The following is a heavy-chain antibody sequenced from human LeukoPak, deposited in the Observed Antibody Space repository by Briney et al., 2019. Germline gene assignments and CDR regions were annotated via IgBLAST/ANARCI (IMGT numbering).Heavy chain of an antibody. Sequence: GGSLRLSCAASGFTFSDYYMSWIRQAPGKGLEWVSYISSSGSTIYYADSVKGRFTISRDNAKNSLYLQMNSLRAEDTAVYYCAKDPLPYSSSPLFDYWGQGTLVTVSS. CDR1: GFTFSDYY. CDR3: AKDPLPYSSSPLFDY. V-gene: IGHV3-11*01. D-gene: IGHD6-6*01. CDR2: ISSSGSTI. J-gene: IGHJ4*02.